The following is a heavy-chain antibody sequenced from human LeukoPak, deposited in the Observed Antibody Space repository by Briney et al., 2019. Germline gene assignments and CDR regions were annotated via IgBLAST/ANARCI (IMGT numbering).Heavy chain of an antibody. CDR1: GFSLSTSGMS. CDR2: IDWDDDK. D-gene: IGHD6-19*01. J-gene: IGHJ4*02. Sequence: RESGPTLVNPTQTLTLTCTFSGFSLSTSGMSVSWTRQPPGKALEWLARIDWDDDKYYNTSLKTRLTISKDASKNQVVLTMTNMDPVDTATYYCAWIWRYSSAWYPFDYWGQGTLVTVSS. CDR3: AWIWRYSSAWYPFDY. V-gene: IGHV2-70*11.